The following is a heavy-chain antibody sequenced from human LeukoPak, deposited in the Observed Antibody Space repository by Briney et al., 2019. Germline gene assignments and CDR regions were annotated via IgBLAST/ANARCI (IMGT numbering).Heavy chain of an antibody. V-gene: IGHV4-38-2*02. Sequence: SETLSLTCTVSGYSISSGYYWGWIRQSPGKALEWIGNIHHSGNTNYNPSIKSRVTIALDTSKNQFSLKVSSVTAADTGEYYCARVTITIFGVAQPSLDHWGQGILVIVSS. CDR1: GYSISSGYY. CDR3: ARVTITIFGVAQPSLDH. D-gene: IGHD3-3*01. J-gene: IGHJ4*02. CDR2: IHHSGNT.